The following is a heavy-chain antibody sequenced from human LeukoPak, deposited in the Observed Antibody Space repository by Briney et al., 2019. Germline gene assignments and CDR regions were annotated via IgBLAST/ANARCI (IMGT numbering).Heavy chain of an antibody. D-gene: IGHD5-24*01. CDR3: ARDGVATITVDY. CDR1: GFTFISYS. V-gene: IGHV3-21*01. Sequence: GGSLRLSCAASGFTFISYSMNWVRQAPGKGLEWVSSISSSSSYIYYADSVKGRFTISRDNAKNSLYLQMNSLRAEDTAVYYCARDGVATITVDYWGQGTLVTVSS. J-gene: IGHJ4*02. CDR2: ISSSSSYI.